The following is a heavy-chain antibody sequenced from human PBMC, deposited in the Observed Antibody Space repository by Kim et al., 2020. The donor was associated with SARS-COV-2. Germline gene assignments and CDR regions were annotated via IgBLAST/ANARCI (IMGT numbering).Heavy chain of an antibody. V-gene: IGHV1-58*02. Sequence: SVKVSCKASGFTFTSSAMQWVRQARGQRLEWIGWIVVGSGNTNYAQKFQERVTITRDMSTSTAYMELSSLRSEDTAVYYCAASLCYYDSSGYPNYDAFDIWGQGTMVTVSS. CDR3: AASLCYYDSSGYPNYDAFDI. CDR2: IVVGSGNT. D-gene: IGHD3-22*01. J-gene: IGHJ3*02. CDR1: GFTFTSSA.